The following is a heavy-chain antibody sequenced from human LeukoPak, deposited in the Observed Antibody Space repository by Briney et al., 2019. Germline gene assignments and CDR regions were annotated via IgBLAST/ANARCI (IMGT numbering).Heavy chain of an antibody. D-gene: IGHD3-3*01. CDR1: GFTFSSYG. CDR3: ARGPAHEWLLVPYRFDY. Sequence: PGGSLRLSCAASGFTFSSYGMHWVRQAPGKGLEWVAVIWYDGSNKYYADSVKGRFTISRDNSKNTLYLQMNSLRAEDTAVYYCARGPAHEWLLVPYRFDYWGQGTLVTVSS. V-gene: IGHV3-33*01. CDR2: IWYDGSNK. J-gene: IGHJ4*02.